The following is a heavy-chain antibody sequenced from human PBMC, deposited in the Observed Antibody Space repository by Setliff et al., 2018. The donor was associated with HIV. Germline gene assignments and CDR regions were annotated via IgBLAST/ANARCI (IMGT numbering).Heavy chain of an antibody. Sequence: ASVKVSCKASGYTFTGYYMHWVRQAPGQGLEWMGWINPNSGGTNYAQKFQGWVTMTRDTSISTAYMELSRLRSDDTAVYYCAISRDGYKTRYNWFDPWGQGTLVTVSS. J-gene: IGHJ5*02. V-gene: IGHV1-2*04. CDR2: INPNSGGT. CDR1: GYTFTGYY. D-gene: IGHD5-12*01. CDR3: AISRDGYKTRYNWFDP.